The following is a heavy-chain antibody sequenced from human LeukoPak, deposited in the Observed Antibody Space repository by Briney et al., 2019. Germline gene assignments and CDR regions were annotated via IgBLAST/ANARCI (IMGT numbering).Heavy chain of an antibody. V-gene: IGHV3-7*04. CDR1: GFTFSNFW. D-gene: IGHD1-1*01. CDR3: ARGDDFSGDH. Sequence: GGSLRLSCAVSGFTFSNFWMSWVRQAPGRGLEWVANIHPEGNEKYHVESVKGRFTISRDNTKNLLFLQMNGLRVEDTAVFYCARGDDFSGDHWGQGTLVTVSS. J-gene: IGHJ4*02. CDR2: IHPEGNEK.